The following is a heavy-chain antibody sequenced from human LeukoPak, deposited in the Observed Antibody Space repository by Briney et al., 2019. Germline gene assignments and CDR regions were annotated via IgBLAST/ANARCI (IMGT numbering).Heavy chain of an antibody. CDR3: ARAPEYYDILTYFDY. J-gene: IGHJ4*02. CDR1: GFTFSSYS. D-gene: IGHD3-9*01. CDR2: ISSSSSYI. Sequence: PGGSLRLSCAASGFTFSSYSMNWVRQAPGKGLEWVSSISSSSSYIYYADSVKGRLTISRDNAKNSLYLQMNSLRAEDTAVYYCARAPEYYDILTYFDYWGQGTLVTVSS. V-gene: IGHV3-21*01.